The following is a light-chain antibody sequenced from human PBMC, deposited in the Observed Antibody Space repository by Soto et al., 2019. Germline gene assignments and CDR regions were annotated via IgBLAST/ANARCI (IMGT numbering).Light chain of an antibody. Sequence: EIVMTQSPATLSVSPGERATLSCRASQSVSSNLAWYQQKPGQAPRLLIYGASTRATGIPARFSGSGSGTGFTLTISSLQSEDFAFYYCQQYNNWPPGVTFGPGTKVEIK. CDR3: QQYNNWPPGVT. J-gene: IGKJ3*01. CDR2: GAS. V-gene: IGKV3-15*01. CDR1: QSVSSN.